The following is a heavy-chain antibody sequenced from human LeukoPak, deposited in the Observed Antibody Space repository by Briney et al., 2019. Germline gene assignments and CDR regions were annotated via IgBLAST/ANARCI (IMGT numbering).Heavy chain of an antibody. D-gene: IGHD5-18*01. CDR1: GGSISSYY. CDR3: ARVPSSGSRYGQRFDY. J-gene: IGHJ4*02. CDR2: IYYSGST. V-gene: IGHV4-59*01. Sequence: SETLSLTCTVSGGSISSYYWSWLRQPPGKGLEWIGYIYYSGSTNYNPSLKSRVTISVDTSKNQSSLKLSSVTAADTAVYYCARVPSSGSRYGQRFDYWGEGSLMTVSS.